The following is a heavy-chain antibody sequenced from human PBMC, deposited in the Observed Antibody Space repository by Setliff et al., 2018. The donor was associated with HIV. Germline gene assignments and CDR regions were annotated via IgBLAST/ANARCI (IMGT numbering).Heavy chain of an antibody. CDR3: ARHDYYVSGGSLLGEYFQH. J-gene: IGHJ1*01. CDR2: IYYTGSP. D-gene: IGHD3-22*01. CDR1: GGSISSSSYY. Sequence: SETLSLTCTVSGGSISSSSYYWGWIRQPPGKGLEWIGYIYYTGSPNYNPSLKSRVTISVDRSKNQVSLKMSSVTAADTAVYYCARHDYYVSGGSLLGEYFQHWGQGTVVTVSS. V-gene: IGHV4-61*05.